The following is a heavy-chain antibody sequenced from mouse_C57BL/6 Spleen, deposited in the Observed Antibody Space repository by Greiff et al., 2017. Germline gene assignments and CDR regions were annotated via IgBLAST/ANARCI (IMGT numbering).Heavy chain of an antibody. CDR1: GYTFTSYG. Sequence: QVQLKESGAELARPGASVKLSCKASGYTFTSYGISWVKQRTGQGLEWIGEIYPRSGNTYYNEKLKGKATLTADKYSSTAYMELRSLTSEDSAVYFCAPLITTVVERDWYFDVWGTGTTVTVSS. D-gene: IGHD1-1*01. V-gene: IGHV1-81*01. CDR2: IYPRSGNT. J-gene: IGHJ1*03. CDR3: APLITTVVERDWYFDV.